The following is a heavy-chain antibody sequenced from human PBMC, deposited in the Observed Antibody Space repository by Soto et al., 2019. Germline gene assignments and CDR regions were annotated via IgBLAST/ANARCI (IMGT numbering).Heavy chain of an antibody. J-gene: IGHJ4*02. CDR1: GYTFASYA. CDR3: ARSVGYPDY. D-gene: IGHD5-18*01. V-gene: IGHV1-18*01. Sequence: QVQLVQSGGEVRKHGASVNVSCKASGYTFASYAITWVRQAPGEGLEWMGWISTSSGNANYAQRFQGRVTITRDTSTTTVYMRLRSLRSDDSAVYFCARSVGYPDYWGQGTLVTVSS. CDR2: ISTSSGNA.